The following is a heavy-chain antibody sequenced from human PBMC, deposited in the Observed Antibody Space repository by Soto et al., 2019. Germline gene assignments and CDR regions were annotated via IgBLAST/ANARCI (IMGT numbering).Heavy chain of an antibody. V-gene: IGHV4-39*01. CDR1: GGSISSSSYY. D-gene: IGHD2-8*01. Sequence: SETLSLTCTVSGGSISSSSYYWGWSRQPPGKGLEWIGSIYYSGSTYYNPSLKSRVTISVDTSKNQFSLKLSSVTAADTAVYYCARHSPDGVVLMVYATTDNWFDPWGQGTLVTVSS. CDR3: ARHSPDGVVLMVYATTDNWFDP. CDR2: IYYSGST. J-gene: IGHJ5*02.